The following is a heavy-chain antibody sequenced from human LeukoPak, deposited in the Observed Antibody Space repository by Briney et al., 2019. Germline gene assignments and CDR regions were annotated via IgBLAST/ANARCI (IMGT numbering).Heavy chain of an antibody. CDR1: GFTFSSYW. J-gene: IGHJ6*03. Sequence: GGSLRLSCAASGFTFSSYWMSWVRQAPGKGLEWVANIKQDGSEKYYVDSVKGRFTIPRDNAKNSLYLQMNSLRAEDMALYYCAKDARLTMTYYMDVWGKGTTVTVSS. D-gene: IGHD1-14*01. V-gene: IGHV3-7*03. CDR2: IKQDGSEK. CDR3: AKDARLTMTYYMDV.